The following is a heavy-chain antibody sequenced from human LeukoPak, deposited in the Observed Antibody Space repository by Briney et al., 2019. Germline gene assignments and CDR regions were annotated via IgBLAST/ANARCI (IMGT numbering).Heavy chain of an antibody. CDR3: ARSGTSMVFLDY. J-gene: IGHJ4*02. V-gene: IGHV4-34*01. Sequence: GSLRLSCAASGFTFSSYAMSWVRQPPGKGLEWIGEINHSGSTNYNPSLKSRVTISIDTSKNQFSLKLSSVTAADTAVYYCARSGTSMVFLDYWGQGTPVTVSS. CDR1: GFTFSSYA. CDR2: INHSGST. D-gene: IGHD1-1*01.